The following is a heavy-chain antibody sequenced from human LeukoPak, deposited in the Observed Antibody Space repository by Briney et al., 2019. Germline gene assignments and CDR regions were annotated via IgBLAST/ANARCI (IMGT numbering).Heavy chain of an antibody. Sequence: GGSLRLSCAASGFTFSSYWMHWVRQAPGKGLVWVSRINSDGSSTSYADSVKGRFTISRDNAQNTLYLQMHSLRVDDTAVYYCARGAPRGYSFGSNFDYWGRGTLVTVSS. J-gene: IGHJ4*02. CDR2: INSDGSST. CDR3: ARGAPRGYSFGSNFDY. D-gene: IGHD6-13*01. V-gene: IGHV3-74*01. CDR1: GFTFSSYW.